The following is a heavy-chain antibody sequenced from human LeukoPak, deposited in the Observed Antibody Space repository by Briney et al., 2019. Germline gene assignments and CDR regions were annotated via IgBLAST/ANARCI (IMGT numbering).Heavy chain of an antibody. CDR1: GYTFTSYG. J-gene: IGHJ4*02. CDR2: ISAYNGNT. Sequence: ASVKISCKASGYTFTSYGISWVRQAPGQGLEWMGWISAYNGNTNYAQKLQGRVTMTTDTSTSTAYMELRSLRSDDTAVYYCARVGPGNWNRQRRPNFDYWGQGTLVTVSS. V-gene: IGHV1-18*01. D-gene: IGHD1-20*01. CDR3: ARVGPGNWNRQRRPNFDY.